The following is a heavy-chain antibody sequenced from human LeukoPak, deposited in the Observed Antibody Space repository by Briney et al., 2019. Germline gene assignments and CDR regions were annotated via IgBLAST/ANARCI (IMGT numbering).Heavy chain of an antibody. Sequence: SETLSLTCTVSGGSISSYYWSWIRQPPGKGLEWIGYIYYSGSTNYNPSLKSRVTISVDTSKNQFSLKLSSVTAADTAVYYCARAGDYGSGTLGLDYWGQGTLVTVSS. CDR3: ARAGDYGSGTLGLDY. CDR1: GGSISSYY. V-gene: IGHV4-59*01. J-gene: IGHJ4*02. D-gene: IGHD3-10*01. CDR2: IYYSGST.